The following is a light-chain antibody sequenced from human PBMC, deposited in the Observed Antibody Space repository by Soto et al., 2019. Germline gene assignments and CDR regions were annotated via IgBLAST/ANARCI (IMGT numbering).Light chain of an antibody. CDR1: QTISSW. Sequence: DIQMTQSPSTLSGSVGDRVTITCLASQTISSWLAWYQQKPGKAPKLLIYAASTLQSGVPLSFSGSGSGTSFTLTISSLQPEDFATYYCQQLLSYPITFGQGTRLEIK. CDR3: QQLLSYPIT. J-gene: IGKJ5*01. CDR2: AAS. V-gene: IGKV1-5*01.